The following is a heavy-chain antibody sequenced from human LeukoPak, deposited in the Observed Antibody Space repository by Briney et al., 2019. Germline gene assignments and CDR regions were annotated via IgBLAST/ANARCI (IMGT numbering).Heavy chain of an antibody. V-gene: IGHV3-48*01. CDR1: GFTFSFYS. J-gene: IGHJ4*02. D-gene: IGHD1-14*01. Sequence: GESLRLSCAVSGFTFSFYSMNWVRQAPGKGLEWVSYISSSGTTMYYADSVKGRITISRDNAKNSLYLQMNSLRAEDTAVYYCARDRNGELLDFWGQGTLVTISS. CDR3: ARDRNGELLDF. CDR2: ISSSGTTM.